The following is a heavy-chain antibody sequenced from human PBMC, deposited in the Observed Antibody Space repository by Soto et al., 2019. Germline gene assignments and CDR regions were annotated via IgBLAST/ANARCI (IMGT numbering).Heavy chain of an antibody. Sequence: GGSLRLSCAASGFTFSGSAMHWVRQASGKGLEWVGRIRSKANSYATAYAASVKGRFTISRDDSKNTAYLQMNSLKTEDMAVYYCTRPYCSSTSCYSHWGQGTLVTVSS. CDR3: TRPYCSSTSCYSH. V-gene: IGHV3-73*01. CDR1: GFTFSGSA. J-gene: IGHJ4*02. CDR2: IRSKANSYAT. D-gene: IGHD2-2*01.